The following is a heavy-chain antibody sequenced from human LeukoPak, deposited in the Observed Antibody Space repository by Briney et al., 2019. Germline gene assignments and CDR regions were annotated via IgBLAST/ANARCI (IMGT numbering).Heavy chain of an antibody. V-gene: IGHV1-2*02. CDR2: INPNSGGT. J-gene: IGHJ5*02. D-gene: IGHD3-3*01. CDR3: ARDSGGIFGVVKWDWFDP. Sequence: ASVKVSCKASGYTFTGYYMHWVRQAPGQGLEWMGWINPNSGGTNYAQKFQGRVTMTRDTSISTAYMELSRLRSDDTAVYYCARDSGGIFGVVKWDWFDPWGQGTLVTVSS. CDR1: GYTFTGYY.